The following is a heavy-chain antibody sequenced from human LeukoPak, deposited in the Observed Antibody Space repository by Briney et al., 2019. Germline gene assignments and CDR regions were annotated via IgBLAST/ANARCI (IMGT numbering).Heavy chain of an antibody. J-gene: IGHJ4*02. D-gene: IGHD1-26*01. CDR1: GGTFSSYA. V-gene: IGHV1-69*13. CDR2: IIPIFGTA. Sequence: SVKVSCKASGGTFSSYAISWVRQAHGQGLEWMGGIIPIFGTANYAQKFQGRVTITADESTSTAYMELSSLRSEDTAVYYCARSGHEHSGSFYYWGQGTLVTVSS. CDR3: ARSGHEHSGSFYY.